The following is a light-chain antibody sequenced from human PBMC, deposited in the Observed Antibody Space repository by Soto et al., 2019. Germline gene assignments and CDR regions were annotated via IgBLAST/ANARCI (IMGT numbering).Light chain of an antibody. V-gene: IGKV1-27*01. CDR2: GAS. Sequence: DIQMTQSPSSLAASVGDRVTITCRASQGISNYLAWYQQKPGKVPKLLIYGASTLQLGVPSRFSGSGSGTDFTLTISSLQPEDVATYYCQRYNHASTFGQGTRVEIK. CDR1: QGISNY. CDR3: QRYNHAST. J-gene: IGKJ1*01.